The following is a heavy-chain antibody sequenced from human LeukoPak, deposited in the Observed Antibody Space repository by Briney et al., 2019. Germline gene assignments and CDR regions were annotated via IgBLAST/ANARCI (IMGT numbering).Heavy chain of an antibody. Sequence: GESLRLSCVVSGFSFSTYGMHWVRQAPGKELEWVGLLWYDGVIQYYPDSVKGRFTISRDSSTKTVYMQMDSLRVEDTAVYYCARDLGHCSTGACYSTYLAYWGQGTLVTVSS. CDR1: GFSFSTYG. CDR3: ARDLGHCSTGACYSTYLAY. J-gene: IGHJ4*02. D-gene: IGHD2-15*01. V-gene: IGHV3-33*01. CDR2: LWYDGVIQ.